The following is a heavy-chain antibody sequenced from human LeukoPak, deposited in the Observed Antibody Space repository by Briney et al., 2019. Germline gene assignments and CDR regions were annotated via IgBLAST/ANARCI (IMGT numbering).Heavy chain of an antibody. CDR3: ARVKWEQSGDAFDI. D-gene: IGHD1-26*01. V-gene: IGHV3-21*04. CDR2: ISSSSSYI. CDR1: GFTFSTYI. Sequence: PGGSLRLSCAASGFTFSTYIMNWVRQAPGKGLEWVSSISSSSSYIYYADSVKGRFTISRDNAKNSLYLQMNSLRAEDTALYYCARVKWEQSGDAFDIWGQGTMVTVSS. J-gene: IGHJ3*02.